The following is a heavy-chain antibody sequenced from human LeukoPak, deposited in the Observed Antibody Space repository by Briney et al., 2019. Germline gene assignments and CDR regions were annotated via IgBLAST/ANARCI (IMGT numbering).Heavy chain of an antibody. J-gene: IGHJ3*02. Sequence: SETLSLTCTVSGGSISSGGYYWSWIRQPPGKGLEWIGEINHSGSTNYNPSLKSRVTISVDTSKNQFSLKLSSVTAADTAVYYCARVGYDPRAFDIWGQGTMVTVSS. D-gene: IGHD3-22*01. CDR1: GGSISSGGYY. CDR2: INHSGST. V-gene: IGHV4-39*07. CDR3: ARVGYDPRAFDI.